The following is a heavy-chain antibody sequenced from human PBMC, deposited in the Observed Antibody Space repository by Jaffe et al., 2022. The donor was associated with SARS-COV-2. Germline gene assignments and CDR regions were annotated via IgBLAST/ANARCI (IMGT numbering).Heavy chain of an antibody. J-gene: IGHJ3*02. CDR3: AKDRRVGVAVAPRDAFDI. Sequence: EVQLLESGGGLVQPGGSLRLSCAASGFTFSSYAMSWVRQAPGKGLEWVSAISGSGGSTYYADSVKGRFTISRDNSKNTLYLQMNSLRAEDTAVYYCAKDRRVGVAVAPRDAFDIWGQGTMVTVSS. V-gene: IGHV3-23*01. CDR1: GFTFSSYA. D-gene: IGHD6-19*01. CDR2: ISGSGGST.